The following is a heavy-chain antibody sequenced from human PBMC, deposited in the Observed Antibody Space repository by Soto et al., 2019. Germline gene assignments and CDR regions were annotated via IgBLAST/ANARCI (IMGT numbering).Heavy chain of an antibody. Sequence: PAETLSLTCAVNGESFSGCIWTWIRQTPGRGLQRIGQINHRGLSSYNPSLMIRGNIAIISNNHVSLEMSSVTATDTAVYYCASSHYDSPIPLYYWGQGTLVTVAS. CDR3: ASSHYDSPIPLYY. CDR1: GESFSGCI. J-gene: IGHJ4*02. V-gene: IGHV4-34*01. D-gene: IGHD3-22*01. CDR2: INHRGLS.